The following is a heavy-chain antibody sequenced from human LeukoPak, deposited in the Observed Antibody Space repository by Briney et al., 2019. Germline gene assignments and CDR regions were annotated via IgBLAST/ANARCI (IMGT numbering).Heavy chain of an antibody. CDR1: GFPFSSYA. D-gene: IGHD2-15*01. V-gene: IGHV3-64D*09. CDR3: VRRYSFGPYGMDV. CDR2: ISDSGGST. Sequence: GGSLRLSCSASGFPFSSYAMHWVRQAPGQGLEYVSAISDSGGSTYYADSVKGRFTISRDNSKNTLYLQMSSLRAEDTAVYFCVRRYSFGPYGMDVWGQGTTVTVSS. J-gene: IGHJ6*02.